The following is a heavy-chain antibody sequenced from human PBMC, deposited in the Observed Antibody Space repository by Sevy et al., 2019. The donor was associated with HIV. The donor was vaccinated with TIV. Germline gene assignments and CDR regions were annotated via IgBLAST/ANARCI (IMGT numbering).Heavy chain of an antibody. V-gene: IGHV3-11*01. CDR3: ARDHVKDGDLGDYYYFAMDV. J-gene: IGHJ6*02. D-gene: IGHD4-17*01. Sequence: GGSLRLSCAASGFTLSDYYMSWSRQAPGKGLEWLSYISGSDTTMYYADSVKGRFTISRDNAKNSLYLQMNSLRAEDTAVYYCARDHVKDGDLGDYYYFAMDVWGQGTTVTVSS. CDR2: ISGSDTTM. CDR1: GFTLSDYY.